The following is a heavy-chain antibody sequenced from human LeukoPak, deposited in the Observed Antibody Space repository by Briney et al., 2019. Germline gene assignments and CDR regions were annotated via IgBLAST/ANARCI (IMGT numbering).Heavy chain of an antibody. D-gene: IGHD3-22*01. CDR3: ARLKFYDSTGYSPGYYIVV. J-gene: IGHJ6*03. V-gene: IGHV4-4*07. Sequence: SETLSLTCSVSGGAIISYYWSWIRQPAGKGPEWIGRIYPTGNTDYNPSLKTRVTISTDLSKKQFSLRLRSVTAADTAVYYCARLKFYDSTGYSPGYYIVVWGRGTAVTVSS. CDR1: GGAIISYY. CDR2: IYPTGNT.